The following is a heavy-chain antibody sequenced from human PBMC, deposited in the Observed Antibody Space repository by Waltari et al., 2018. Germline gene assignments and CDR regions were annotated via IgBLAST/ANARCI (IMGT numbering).Heavy chain of an antibody. CDR1: GYPVSRNYW. J-gene: IGHJ4*02. Sequence: QLQYSGPVPVKPSGTLTLTCPAFGYPVSRNYWWSGVRQPPGKGLEWIGQIHGSGKTNYNPSFASRVTVSLDTSTDHISLKLTSATAADTAVYYCARDRGRGLYLDSWGQGTLVTVSP. CDR3: ARDRGRGLYLDS. D-gene: IGHD2-15*01. V-gene: IGHV4-4*02. CDR2: IHGSGKT.